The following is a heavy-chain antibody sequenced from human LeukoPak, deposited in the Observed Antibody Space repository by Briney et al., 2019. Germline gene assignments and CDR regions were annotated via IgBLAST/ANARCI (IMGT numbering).Heavy chain of an antibody. CDR1: GFTFSSYA. D-gene: IGHD4-11*01. J-gene: IGHJ4*02. CDR3: ARDLPDKMTRAVEY. V-gene: IGHV3-30*04. CDR2: ISFDGSSK. Sequence: GRSLRLSCAVSGFTFSSYAMHWVRQAPGKGLEWVAVISFDGSSKYYADSVKGRFTISRDNSKNTLYVQMNSLRAEDTAVYYCARDLPDKMTRAVEYWGQGTLVIVSS.